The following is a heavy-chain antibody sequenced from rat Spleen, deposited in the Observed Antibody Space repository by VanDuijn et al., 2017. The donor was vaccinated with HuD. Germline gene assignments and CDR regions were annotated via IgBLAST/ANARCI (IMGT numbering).Heavy chain of an antibody. CDR2: ISYDGSST. CDR3: ARHPYSSYGGLAY. Sequence: EVQLVESGGGLVQPGRSLKLSCAASGFTFSDYNMAWVRQAPKKGLEWVATISYDGSSTYYRDSVKGRVTISRDNAKNTLYLQMDSLRSEDTATYYCARHPYSSYGGLAYWGQGALVTVAS. CDR1: GFTFSDYN. J-gene: IGHJ3*01. V-gene: IGHV5-7*01. D-gene: IGHD1-2*01.